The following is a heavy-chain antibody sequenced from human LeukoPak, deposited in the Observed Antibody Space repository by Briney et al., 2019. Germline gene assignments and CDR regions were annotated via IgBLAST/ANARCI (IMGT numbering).Heavy chain of an antibody. CDR1: GFTFSSYE. D-gene: IGHD3-22*01. CDR2: ISSSGSTI. V-gene: IGHV3-48*03. J-gene: IGHJ4*02. Sequence: GGSLRLSCAASGFTFSSYEMNWVRQAPGKGPEWVSYISSSGSTIYYADSVKGRFTISRDNAKNSLYLQMNSLRAEDTAVYYCAREDYYDSSGYLFFDYWGQGTLVTVSS. CDR3: AREDYYDSSGYLFFDY.